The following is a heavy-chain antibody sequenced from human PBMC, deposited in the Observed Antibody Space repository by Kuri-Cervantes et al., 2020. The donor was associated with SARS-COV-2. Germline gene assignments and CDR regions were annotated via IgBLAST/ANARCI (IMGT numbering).Heavy chain of an antibody. D-gene: IGHD2-2*01. Sequence: SVKVSCKASGGTFSSYAISWVRQAPGQGLEWMGGIIPIFGTANYAQKFQGRVTITADKSTSTAYMELSSLRSEDTAMYYCAREGSCSSTSCPSDYWGQGTLVTVSS. CDR3: AREGSCSSTSCPSDY. V-gene: IGHV1-69*06. CDR2: IIPIFGTA. CDR1: GGTFSSYA. J-gene: IGHJ4*02.